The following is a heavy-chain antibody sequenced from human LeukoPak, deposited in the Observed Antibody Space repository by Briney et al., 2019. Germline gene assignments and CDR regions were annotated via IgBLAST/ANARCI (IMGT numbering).Heavy chain of an antibody. CDR1: GGSISSSSYY. Sequence: SETLSLTCTVSGGSISSSSYYWGWIRQPPGKGLEWIGSIYYSGSTYYNPSLKSRVIISADTSKNQFSLKLTSVTAADTAAYYCARGPNTAGNYRAFDLWGQGTKVTVSS. CDR2: IYYSGST. V-gene: IGHV4-39*07. J-gene: IGHJ3*01. D-gene: IGHD4-11*01. CDR3: ARGPNTAGNYRAFDL.